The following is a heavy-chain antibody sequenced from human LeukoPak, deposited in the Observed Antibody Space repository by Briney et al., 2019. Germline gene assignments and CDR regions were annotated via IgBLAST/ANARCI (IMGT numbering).Heavy chain of an antibody. V-gene: IGHV4-34*01. Sequence: SETLSLTCAVYGGSFSGYYWSWIRQPPGKGLEWIGEINHSGSTNYNPSLKSRVTISVDTSKNQFSLKLSSVTAADTAVYYCARGRLTVTTTTYYYYMDVWGKGTTVTVSS. J-gene: IGHJ6*03. CDR1: GGSFSGYY. D-gene: IGHD4-17*01. CDR2: INHSGST. CDR3: ARGRLTVTTTTYYYYMDV.